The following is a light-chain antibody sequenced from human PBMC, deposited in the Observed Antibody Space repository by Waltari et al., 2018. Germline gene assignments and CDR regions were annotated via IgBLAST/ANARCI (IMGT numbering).Light chain of an antibody. CDR1: RSHIGNHH. CDR2: SNN. V-gene: IGLV1-47*01. CDR3: ATWDDSLRMV. Sequence: QSVLSQPPSASGTPGHRATISCSRSRSHIGNHHLHWYQQLPGTAPKLLIYSNNQRPSGVPDRFSGSKSGTSASLAINGLRSEDEADYYCATWDDSLRMVFGGGTELTVL. J-gene: IGLJ3*02.